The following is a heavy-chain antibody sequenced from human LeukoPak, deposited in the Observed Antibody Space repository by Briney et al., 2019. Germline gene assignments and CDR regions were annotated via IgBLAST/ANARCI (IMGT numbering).Heavy chain of an antibody. CDR3: ARLRRGYSGHEYYFDY. Sequence: GGSLRLSCAVSGFTFDKYWMGWVRQPPGKGLEWVANIKQGGSAKHYVESVKGRCTISRDSANTSLYLQLDSLRPEDTAIYYCARLRRGYSGHEYYFDYWGQGSRVTVSS. J-gene: IGHJ4*02. D-gene: IGHD5-12*01. V-gene: IGHV3-7*01. CDR2: IKQGGSAK. CDR1: GFTFDKYW.